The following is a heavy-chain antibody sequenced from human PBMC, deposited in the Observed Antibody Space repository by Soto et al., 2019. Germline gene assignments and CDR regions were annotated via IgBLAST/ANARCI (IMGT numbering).Heavy chain of an antibody. Sequence: GASLKISCKGFDYTFAAYWIGWVRQMPGKGLEWMGRIDPSDSYTNYSPSFQGHVTISADKSISTAYLQWSSLKASDTAMYYCASTLAASYYYYGMDVWGQGTTVTVSS. CDR1: DYTFAAYW. CDR3: ASTLAASYYYYGMDV. V-gene: IGHV5-10-1*01. D-gene: IGHD6-25*01. CDR2: IDPSDSYT. J-gene: IGHJ6*02.